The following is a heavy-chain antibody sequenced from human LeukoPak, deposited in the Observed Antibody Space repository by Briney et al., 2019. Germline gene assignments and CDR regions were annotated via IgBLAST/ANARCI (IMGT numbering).Heavy chain of an antibody. V-gene: IGHV3-23*01. Sequence: PGGSLRLSCAASGFTFSSYAMSWVRQAPGEGLEWVSAISGSGGSTYYADSVKGRFTISRDNSKNTLYLQMNSLRAEDTAVYYCARAYCSGGSCYPQAFDYWGQGTLVTVSS. J-gene: IGHJ4*02. CDR1: GFTFSSYA. D-gene: IGHD2-15*01. CDR3: ARAYCSGGSCYPQAFDY. CDR2: ISGSGGST.